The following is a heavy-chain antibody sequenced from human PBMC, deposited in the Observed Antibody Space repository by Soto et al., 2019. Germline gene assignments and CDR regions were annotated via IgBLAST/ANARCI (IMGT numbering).Heavy chain of an antibody. CDR1: GYTFTSHA. Sequence: QVQLVQSGAEEKKPGASVKVSCKASGYTFTSHAMHWVRQAPGQRLEWMGWINAGNGNTKYSQKFQGRVTITTETSASTAYMELSSLRSEDTAVYYCARDGIAAAGTRWFDPWGQGTLVTVSS. J-gene: IGHJ5*02. CDR3: ARDGIAAAGTRWFDP. V-gene: IGHV1-3*05. D-gene: IGHD6-13*01. CDR2: INAGNGNT.